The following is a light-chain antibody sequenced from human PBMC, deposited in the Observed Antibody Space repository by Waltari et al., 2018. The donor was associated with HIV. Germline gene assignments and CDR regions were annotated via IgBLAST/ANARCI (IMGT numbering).Light chain of an antibody. V-gene: IGLV2-14*01. CDR3: SSYTTSSTLVV. Sequence: QSALTQPASVSGSPGQSITISCTGTSSDVGVYDYVSWYQQHPGTAPNLMIFEVSYRPSGVSSRFSGSKSGNTASLTISGLRAEDEADYYCSSYTTSSTLVVFGGGTRLTVL. CDR2: EVS. CDR1: SSDVGVYDY. J-gene: IGLJ3*02.